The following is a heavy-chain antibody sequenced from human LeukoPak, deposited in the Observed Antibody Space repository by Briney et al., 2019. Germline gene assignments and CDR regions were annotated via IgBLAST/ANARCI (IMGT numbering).Heavy chain of an antibody. CDR2: IYSGGST. D-gene: IGHD1-26*01. CDR1: GFTVSSNY. Sequence: GGSLRLSCAASGFTVSSNYMTWVRQAPGKGLEWVSVIYSGGSTYYADSVKGRFTISRDNSRSTLYLQMNSLRAEDTAVYYCARYPVGAGLPDALDIWGQGTMVTVSS. V-gene: IGHV3-66*01. J-gene: IGHJ3*02. CDR3: ARYPVGAGLPDALDI.